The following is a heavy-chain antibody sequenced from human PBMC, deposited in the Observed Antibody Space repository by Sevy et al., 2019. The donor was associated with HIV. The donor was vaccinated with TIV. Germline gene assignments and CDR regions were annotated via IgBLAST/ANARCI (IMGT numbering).Heavy chain of an antibody. CDR2: IKSKTDGGTI. CDR3: TIMGYHGGFDS. Sequence: GGSLRLSCAASGFSFSNAWMSWVRKAPGKGLEWVGRIKSKTDGGTIDYAAPVKGRLNISRDESKNTHYMKMNSLKTEETYVYYCTIMGYHGGFDSWGQGKMATVSS. J-gene: IGHJ3*02. CDR1: GFSFSNAW. D-gene: IGHD3-16*02. V-gene: IGHV3-15*01.